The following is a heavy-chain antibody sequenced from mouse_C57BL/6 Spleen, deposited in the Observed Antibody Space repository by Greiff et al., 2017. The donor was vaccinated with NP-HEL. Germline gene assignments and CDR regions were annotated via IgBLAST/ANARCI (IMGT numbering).Heavy chain of an antibody. J-gene: IGHJ1*03. CDR3: ARYHYGSSYDWYFDV. CDR2: IDPSDSET. D-gene: IGHD1-1*01. CDR1: GYTFTSYW. Sequence: QVQLQQPGAELVRPGSSVKLSCKASGYTFTSYWMHWVKQRPIQGLEWIGNIDPSDSETHYNQKFKDKATLTVDKSSSTAYMQLSSLTSEDSAVYYCARYHYGSSYDWYFDVWGTGTTVTVSS. V-gene: IGHV1-52*01.